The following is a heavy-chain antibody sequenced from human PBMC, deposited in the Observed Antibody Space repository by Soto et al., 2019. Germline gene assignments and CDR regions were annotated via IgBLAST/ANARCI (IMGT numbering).Heavy chain of an antibody. CDR1: GYTFTSYD. D-gene: IGHD6-6*01. Sequence: ASVKVSCKASGYTFTSYDINWVRQATGQGLEWMGWMNPNSGNTGYAQKFQGRVTMTTNTSTNTAYMELSSLRSEDTAVYYCARNEYSTTFYYYGMDVWGQGTTVTVSS. CDR2: MNPNSGNT. V-gene: IGHV1-8*01. J-gene: IGHJ6*02. CDR3: ARNEYSTTFYYYGMDV.